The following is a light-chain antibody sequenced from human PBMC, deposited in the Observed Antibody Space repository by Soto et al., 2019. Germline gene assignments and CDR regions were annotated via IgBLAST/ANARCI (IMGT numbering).Light chain of an antibody. V-gene: IGKV1-5*03. CDR1: QNINNY. CDR2: KAS. J-gene: IGKJ1*01. Sequence: DIQMTQSPSSLSASVGDRFTITCQASQNINNYLNWYQQKQGRXHKXXIYKASTLKSGVPSRFSGSGSGTEFTLTISSLQPDDFATYYGQHYNSYSEAFGQGTKVDI. CDR3: QHYNSYSEA.